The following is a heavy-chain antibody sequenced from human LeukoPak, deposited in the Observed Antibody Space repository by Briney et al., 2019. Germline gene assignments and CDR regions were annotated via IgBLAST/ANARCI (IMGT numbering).Heavy chain of an antibody. V-gene: IGHV4-31*03. CDR3: AKGRFLEFDP. J-gene: IGHJ5*02. CDR2: IYYSGST. D-gene: IGHD3-3*01. CDR1: GGSTSSGGYY. Sequence: SETLSLTCTVPGGSTSSGGYYWSWIRQHPGKGLEWIGYIYYSGSTYYNPSLKSRVTISVDTSKNQFSLKLSSVTAADTAVYYCAKGRFLEFDPWGQGTLVTVSS.